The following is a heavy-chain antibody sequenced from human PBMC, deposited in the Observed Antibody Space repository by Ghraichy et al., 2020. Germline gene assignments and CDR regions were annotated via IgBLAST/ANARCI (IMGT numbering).Heavy chain of an antibody. CDR3: ARGPYSGGYYFDY. J-gene: IGHJ4*02. CDR1: GFSLSSYG. V-gene: IGHV3-33*01. Sequence: GESLNISCAASGFSLSSYGMHWVRQAPGKGLEWVAVIWYDGSDKYYADSVNGRFTISRDNSKNTLYLQMNSLRGEDTAVYYCARGPYSGGYYFDYWGQGTLVTVSS. CDR2: IWYDGSDK. D-gene: IGHD1-26*01.